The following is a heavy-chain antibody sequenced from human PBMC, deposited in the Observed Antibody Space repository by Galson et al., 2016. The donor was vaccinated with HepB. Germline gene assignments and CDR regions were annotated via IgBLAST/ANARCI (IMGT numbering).Heavy chain of an antibody. CDR1: GYTFTTYV. D-gene: IGHD3-9*01. J-gene: IGHJ6*02. CDR2: IHTGNNNT. V-gene: IGHV1-3*04. CDR3: ARAAPLTGYYNHYYYYGMDV. Sequence: SVKVSCKASGYTFTTYVIHWVRQAPGQRLEWMGWIHTGNNNTKFSQKFQGRVTITGDTSASTAYMELSSLRSEDTGVYYCARAAPLTGYYNHYYYYGMDVWGQGTTVTVSS.